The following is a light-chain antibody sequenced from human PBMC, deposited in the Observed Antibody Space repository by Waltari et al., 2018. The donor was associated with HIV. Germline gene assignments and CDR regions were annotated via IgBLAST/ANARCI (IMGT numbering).Light chain of an antibody. V-gene: IGKV1-39*01. CDR2: GAS. J-gene: IGKJ1*01. Sequence: DIQMTQSPSSLSASVGDRATITCRASQSIRSYLNWYQQKSGKAPKLLIYGASSLQIGVPSRFMGRVSGSEYTLTIISLQPEDFATDDGTQSHSTPLTFGQGSNVEI. CDR3: TQSHSTPLT. CDR1: QSIRSY.